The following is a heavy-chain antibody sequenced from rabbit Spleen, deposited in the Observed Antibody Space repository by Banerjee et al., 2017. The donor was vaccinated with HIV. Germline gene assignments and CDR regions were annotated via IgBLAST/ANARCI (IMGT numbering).Heavy chain of an antibody. CDR2: IYTGSSGST. J-gene: IGHJ4*01. CDR1: GFPLINNYV. D-gene: IGHD4-2*01. Sequence: QSLEESGGDLVKPGGSLALTCTASGFPLINNYVMYWVRQAPGKGLEWIGYIYTGSSGSTYYASWAKGRFTISKTSSTTVTLQMTSLTVADTATYFCARDYDGGGYRFNLWGQGTLVTVS. CDR3: ARDYDGGGYRFNL. V-gene: IGHV1S40*01.